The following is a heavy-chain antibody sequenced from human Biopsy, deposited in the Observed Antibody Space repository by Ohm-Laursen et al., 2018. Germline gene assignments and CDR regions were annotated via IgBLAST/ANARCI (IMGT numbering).Heavy chain of an antibody. J-gene: IGHJ4*02. CDR2: NRPLNGDT. V-gene: IGHV1-18*01. CDR1: GYNFISYS. CDR3: ARGEVTFGELIVSLDS. Sequence: SVKVSCKTSGYNFISYSINWVRQAPGQGLEWMGWNRPLNGDTKYGQKFQDRVTMTTDTSTSTVYMELTSLRSDDTAVYYCARGEVTFGELIVSLDSWGQGTLVTVSS. D-gene: IGHD3-16*02.